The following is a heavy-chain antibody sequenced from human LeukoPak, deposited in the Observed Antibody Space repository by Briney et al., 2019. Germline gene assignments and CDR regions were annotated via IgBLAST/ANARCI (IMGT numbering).Heavy chain of an antibody. D-gene: IGHD3-10*01. CDR3: ARDELWFGESHDAFDI. CDR1: GDSLSSYY. V-gene: IGHV4-4*07. CDR2: IYTSGST. J-gene: IGHJ3*02. Sequence: SETLSLTCTVSGDSLSSYYWSWIRQPAGEGLEWIGRIYTSGSTNYNPSLKSRVTMSVDTSKNQFSLKLSSVTAADTAVYYYARDELWFGESHDAFDIWGQGTMVTVSS.